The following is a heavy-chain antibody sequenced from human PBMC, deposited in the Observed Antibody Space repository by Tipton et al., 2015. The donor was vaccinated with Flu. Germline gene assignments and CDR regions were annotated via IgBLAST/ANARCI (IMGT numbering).Heavy chain of an antibody. CDR3: ATSDSGSYYYNY. CDR2: IYYSGST. Sequence: TLSLICTVSGGSISSYYWSWIRQPPGKGLEWIGYIYYSGSTNYNPSLKSRVTISVDTSKNQFSLKLSSVTAADTAVYYCATSDSGSYYYNYWGQGTLVTVSS. CDR1: GGSISSYY. J-gene: IGHJ4*02. D-gene: IGHD1-26*01. V-gene: IGHV4-59*08.